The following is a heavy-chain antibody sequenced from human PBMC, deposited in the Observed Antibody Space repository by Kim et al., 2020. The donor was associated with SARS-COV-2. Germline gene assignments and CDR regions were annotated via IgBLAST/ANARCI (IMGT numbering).Heavy chain of an antibody. CDR3: ASPKGPGYYYYYGMDV. Sequence: SLKTRVTISVDTSKNQFSLKLSSVTAADTAVYYCASPKGPGYYYYYGMDVWGQGTTVTVSS. J-gene: IGHJ6*02. V-gene: IGHV4-34*01.